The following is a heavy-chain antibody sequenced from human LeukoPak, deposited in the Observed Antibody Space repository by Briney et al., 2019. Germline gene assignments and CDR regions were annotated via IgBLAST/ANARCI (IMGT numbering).Heavy chain of an antibody. D-gene: IGHD2/OR15-2a*01. V-gene: IGHV3-7*01. CDR2: INQDGSMR. Sequence: GGSLRLSCAASGIAFSTYGMDWVRQAPGKGLEWVGDINQDGSMRHYVDSVRGRFTISRDNARNTVYLQMNALRVEDTAVYYWTRDFLFWGQGTLLSASS. CDR1: GIAFSTYG. CDR3: TRDFLF. J-gene: IGHJ4*02.